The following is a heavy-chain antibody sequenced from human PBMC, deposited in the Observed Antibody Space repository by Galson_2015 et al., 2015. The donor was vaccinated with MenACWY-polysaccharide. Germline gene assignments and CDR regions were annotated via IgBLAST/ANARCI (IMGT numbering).Heavy chain of an antibody. J-gene: IGHJ6*03. CDR3: ARAGRSGLVYGSSYYMAS. CDR1: GFTFSSYW. Sequence: RLSCAASGFTFSSYWMHWVRQAPGKGLVWVSRINSDGSSTSYADSVKGRFTISRDNAKNTLHLQMNSLRAEDTAVYYCARAGRSGLVYGSSYYMASWAKGPRSPSP. D-gene: IGHD3-16*01. CDR2: INSDGSST. V-gene: IGHV3-74*01.